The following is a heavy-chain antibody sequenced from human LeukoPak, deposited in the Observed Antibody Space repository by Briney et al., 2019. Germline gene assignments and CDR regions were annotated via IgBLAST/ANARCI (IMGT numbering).Heavy chain of an antibody. V-gene: IGHV1-2*02. J-gene: IGHJ5*02. Sequence: GASVKVSCKASGYTFTGYYMHWVRQAPGQGLEWMGWINPNSGGTNYAQKLQGRVAMTTDTSTSTAYMELRSLRSDDTAVYYCARDVYGYTKQVSNWFDPWGQGTLVTVSS. D-gene: IGHD5-18*01. CDR2: INPNSGGT. CDR3: ARDVYGYTKQVSNWFDP. CDR1: GYTFTGYY.